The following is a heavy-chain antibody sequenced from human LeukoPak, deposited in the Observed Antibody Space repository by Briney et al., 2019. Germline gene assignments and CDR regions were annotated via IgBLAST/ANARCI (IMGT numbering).Heavy chain of an antibody. D-gene: IGHD2-15*01. CDR2: IYPGDSDT. Sequence: GESLKISCKGSGYSFTSYWIGWVRQMPGKGLEWMGIIYPGDSDTRYSPSFQGQVTISADKSISTAYLQWSSLKASDTAMYYCARHSISGVVAATYYYYGMDVWGQGTTVTVSS. J-gene: IGHJ6*02. CDR1: GYSFTSYW. V-gene: IGHV5-51*01. CDR3: ARHSISGVVAATYYYYGMDV.